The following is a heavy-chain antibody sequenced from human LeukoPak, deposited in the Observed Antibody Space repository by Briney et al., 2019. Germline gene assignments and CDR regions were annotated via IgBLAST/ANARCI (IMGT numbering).Heavy chain of an antibody. CDR1: GFTFSCYA. Sequence: GGSLRLSCAASGFTFSCYAMSWVRQAPGKGLEWVSAISGSGGSTYYADSVKGRFTISRDNSKNTLYLQMNSLRAEDTAVYYCAKVGNYYDSSGYHYDAFDIWGQGTMVTVSS. CDR2: ISGSGGST. CDR3: AKVGNYYDSSGYHYDAFDI. V-gene: IGHV3-23*01. D-gene: IGHD3-22*01. J-gene: IGHJ3*02.